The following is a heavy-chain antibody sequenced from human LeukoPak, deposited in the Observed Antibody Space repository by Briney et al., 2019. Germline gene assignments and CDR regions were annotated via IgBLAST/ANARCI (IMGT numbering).Heavy chain of an antibody. J-gene: IGHJ4*02. V-gene: IGHV3-23*01. CDR2: IGANDNNT. CDR3: AKSRASRGGDLNY. Sequence: GSLRLSCAASGFIFTNYAMNWVRQAPGKGLEWVSTIGANDNNTYYADSVKGRFPISRDNSKSTLYLQMNSLRAEDTAVYYCAKSRASRGGDLNYWGQGTLVTVSS. CDR1: GFIFTNYA. D-gene: IGHD2-21*01.